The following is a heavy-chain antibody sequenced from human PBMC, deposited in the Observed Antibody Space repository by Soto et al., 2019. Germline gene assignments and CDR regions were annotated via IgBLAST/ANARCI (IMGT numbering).Heavy chain of an antibody. Sequence: VQLLESGGGLVRPGGSLRLSCAVSGFTFGSYPMSWVRQAPGRGLEWVSVISASGYNTYYADSVEGRFTISRDNFKNTLYLQTNSLGGDDTAVYYCAKFGGRGWNDRSSNWFDPWGQGTLVTVSS. CDR1: GFTFGSYP. D-gene: IGHD1-1*01. CDR3: AKFGGRGWNDRSSNWFDP. V-gene: IGHV3-23*01. CDR2: ISASGYNT. J-gene: IGHJ5*02.